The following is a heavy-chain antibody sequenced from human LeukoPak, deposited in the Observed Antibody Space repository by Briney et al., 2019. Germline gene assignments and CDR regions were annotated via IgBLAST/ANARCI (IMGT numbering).Heavy chain of an antibody. D-gene: IGHD6-6*01. J-gene: IGHJ4*02. CDR3: AKGYRYSSSSNYFDY. Sequence: GGSLRLSSAASGFTFSSYAMSWVRQAPGKGLEWVSAISGSGGSTYYADSVKGRFTISRDNSKNALYLQINSLRAEDTAVYYCAKGYRYSSSSNYFDYWGQGTLVTVSS. CDR1: GFTFSSYA. CDR2: ISGSGGST. V-gene: IGHV3-23*01.